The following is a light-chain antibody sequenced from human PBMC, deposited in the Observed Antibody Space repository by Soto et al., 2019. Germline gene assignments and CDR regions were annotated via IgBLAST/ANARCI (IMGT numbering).Light chain of an antibody. V-gene: IGLV3-21*02. J-gene: IGLJ2*01. CDR2: DDS. Sequence: SYELTQPPSVSVAPGQTARITCGGNNIGSEAVHWYQQKPGQAPVLVVYDDSARPSGIPERFSGSNSGNTATLTISRVEAGDEADYYCQVWASSGDLVVFGGGTKLTVL. CDR1: NIGSEA. CDR3: QVWASSGDLVV.